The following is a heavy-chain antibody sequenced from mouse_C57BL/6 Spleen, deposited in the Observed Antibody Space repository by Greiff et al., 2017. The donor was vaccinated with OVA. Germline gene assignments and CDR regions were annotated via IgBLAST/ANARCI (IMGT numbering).Heavy chain of an antibody. CDR2: IDPSDSYT. J-gene: IGHJ2*01. V-gene: IGHV1-69*01. CDR3: ARLRRGYYFDY. CDR1: GYTFTSYW. Sequence: QVQLQQPGAELVMPGASVKLSCKASGYTFTSYWMHWVKQRPGQGLEWIGEIDPSDSYTNYNQKFKGKSTLTVDKSSSTAYMQLSSLTSEDSAVYYCARLRRGYYFDYWGQGTTLTVSS. D-gene: IGHD2-12*01.